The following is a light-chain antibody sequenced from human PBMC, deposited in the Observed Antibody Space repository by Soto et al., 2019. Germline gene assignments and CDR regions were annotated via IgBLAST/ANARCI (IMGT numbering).Light chain of an antibody. CDR2: DAS. J-gene: IGKJ4*01. CDR3: QQYNKWPLT. CDR1: QSISSN. Sequence: EIVMTQSPATLSVSPGQRATLSCWASQSISSNLAWYQQKPGQAPSLLIYDASTRATGITARFSGSGSGTEFTLTISSLQSEDFAVYYCQQYNKWPLTFGGGTKVEIK. V-gene: IGKV3-15*01.